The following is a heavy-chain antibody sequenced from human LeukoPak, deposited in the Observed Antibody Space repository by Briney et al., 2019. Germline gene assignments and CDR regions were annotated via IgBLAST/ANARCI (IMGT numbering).Heavy chain of an antibody. D-gene: IGHD3-16*01. J-gene: IGHJ4*02. Sequence: TPSETLSLTCTVSGGSISSYYWSWIRQPPGKGLEWIGYIYYSGSTNYNPSLKSQVTISVDTSKNQFSLKLSSVTAADTAVYYCARGGYYFDYWGQGTLVTVSS. V-gene: IGHV4-59*01. CDR1: GGSISSYY. CDR3: ARGGYYFDY. CDR2: IYYSGST.